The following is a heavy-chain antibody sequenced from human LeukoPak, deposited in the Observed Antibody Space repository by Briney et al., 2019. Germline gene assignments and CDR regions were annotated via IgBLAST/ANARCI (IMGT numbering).Heavy chain of an antibody. V-gene: IGHV1-69*04. CDR1: GGTFSSYA. CDR2: IIPILGIA. J-gene: IGHJ5*02. D-gene: IGHD1-26*01. CDR3: ARSTGSGSYYWFDP. Sequence: SVKVSCKASGGTFSSYAISWVRQAPGQGLEWMGRIIPILGIANYARKFQGRVTITADKSTSTAYMELSSLRSEDTAVYYCARSTGSGSYYWFDPWGQGTLVTVSS.